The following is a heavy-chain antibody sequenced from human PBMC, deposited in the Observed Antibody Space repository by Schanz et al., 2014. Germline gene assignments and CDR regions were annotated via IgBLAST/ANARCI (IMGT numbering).Heavy chain of an antibody. CDR1: GFSFSNYW. V-gene: IGHV3-7*02. J-gene: IGHJ4*02. CDR3: AKQHGVIQQVSDY. Sequence: EVQLVESGGGLVQPGESLRLSCAASGFSFSNYWMSWVRQAPGKGLEWVANIKQDGSEKYYVDSVKGRFTISRDNAKKSLYLRMNSLRAEDTAVYYCAKQHGVIQQVSDYWGQGTLVTVSS. CDR2: IKQDGSEK. D-gene: IGHD3-22*01.